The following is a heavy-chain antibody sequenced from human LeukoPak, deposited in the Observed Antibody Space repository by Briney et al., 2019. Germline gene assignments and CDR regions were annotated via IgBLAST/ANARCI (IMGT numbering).Heavy chain of an antibody. CDR2: ISTTSNYI. CDR3: ARGKEAGILYYYYMDV. Sequence: GGSLRLSCAASGFTFTTYSMNWVRQAPGKGLEWVSSISTTSNYIYYADSVKGRFTISRGIAKNSLYLQMNSLRAEDTAVYYCARGKEAGILYYYYMDVWGKGTTVTVSS. CDR1: GFTFTTYS. J-gene: IGHJ6*03. D-gene: IGHD6-19*01. V-gene: IGHV3-21*01.